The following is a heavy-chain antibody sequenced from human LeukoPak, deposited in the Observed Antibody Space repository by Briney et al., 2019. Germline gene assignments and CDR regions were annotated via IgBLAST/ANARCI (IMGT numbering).Heavy chain of an antibody. CDR2: IYYSGST. J-gene: IGHJ3*02. CDR1: GGSISSSSYY. V-gene: IGHV4-39*01. Sequence: PSETLSLTCTVSGGSISSSSYYWGWIRQPPGKGLEWIGSIYYSGSTYYNPSLKSRVTISVDTSKNQFSLKLSSVTAADTAVYYCARMLGIAAAGGAFDIWGQGQWSPSLQ. CDR3: ARMLGIAAAGGAFDI. D-gene: IGHD6-13*01.